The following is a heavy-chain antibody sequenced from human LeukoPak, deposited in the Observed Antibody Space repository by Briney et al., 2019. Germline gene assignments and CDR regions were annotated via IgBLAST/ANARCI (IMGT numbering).Heavy chain of an antibody. V-gene: IGHV4-39*07. CDR2: IYTSGST. D-gene: IGHD3-10*01. CDR1: GGSISSSSYY. CDR3: ARGRFGEHYDY. J-gene: IGHJ4*02. Sequence: TSETLSLTCTVSGGSISSSSYYWGWIRQPPGKGLEWIGSIYTSGSTNYNPSLKSRVTMSVDTSKNQFSLKLSSVTAADTAVYYCARGRFGEHYDYWGQGTLVTVSS.